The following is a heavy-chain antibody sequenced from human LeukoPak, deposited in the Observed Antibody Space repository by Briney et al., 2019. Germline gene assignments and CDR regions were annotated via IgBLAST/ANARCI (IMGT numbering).Heavy chain of an antibody. V-gene: IGHV1-18*01. CDR3: ARATRFILTGYYMDY. CDR2: ISAYNGNT. Sequence: ASVKVSCKASGYTFTSYGISWVRQAPGQGLEWMGWISAYNGNTNYAQKFQGRVTMTTDTSTSTAYMELRSLRSDDTAVYYCARATRFILTGYYMDYWGQGTLVTVSS. D-gene: IGHD3-9*01. J-gene: IGHJ4*02. CDR1: GYTFTSYG.